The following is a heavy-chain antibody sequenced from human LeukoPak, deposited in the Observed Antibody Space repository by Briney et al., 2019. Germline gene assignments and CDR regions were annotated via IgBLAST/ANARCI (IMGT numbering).Heavy chain of an antibody. Sequence: PGGSLRLSCAATGFTFSHHGMHWVRQAPGKGLEWVAAISFDGSDHYYADSVKGRFTMSRDNSKNTLCLQMNSLRAEDTAVYYCAEDYEDTAGAGLDSWGQGSLVTVSS. V-gene: IGHV3-30*18. J-gene: IGHJ4*02. CDR3: AEDYEDTAGAGLDS. CDR2: ISFDGSDH. CDR1: GFTFSHHG. D-gene: IGHD5-18*01.